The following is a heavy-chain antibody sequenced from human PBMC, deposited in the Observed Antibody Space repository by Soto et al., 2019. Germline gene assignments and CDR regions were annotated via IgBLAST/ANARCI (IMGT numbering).Heavy chain of an antibody. CDR2: IYYSGST. CDR3: ARVCGGDCHNGMDV. J-gene: IGHJ6*02. Sequence: QVQLQESGPGLVKPSQTLSLTCTVSGGSISSGGYYWSWIRQHPGKGLEWIGYIYYSGSTYSNPSIRRRVTISVDPAKNHFSLRLSSVTAADTAVYYCARVCGGDCHNGMDVWGQGTTVTVSS. V-gene: IGHV4-31*03. D-gene: IGHD2-21*02. CDR1: GGSISSGGYY.